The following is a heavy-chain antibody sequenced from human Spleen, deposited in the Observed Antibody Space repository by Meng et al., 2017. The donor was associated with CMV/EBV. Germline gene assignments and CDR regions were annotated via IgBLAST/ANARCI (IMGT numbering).Heavy chain of an antibody. J-gene: IGHJ4*02. Sequence: EVQLLESGGGLVQPGGCLRLSCAASGFTFSSSAMSWVRQAPGKGLEWVSSINSAGTNTYYADSVKGRFTISRDNSKNTLYLQMNSLRADDTAVYYCAKRSPYYFDYWGQGTLVTVSS. CDR2: INSAGTNT. D-gene: IGHD1-26*01. CDR1: GFTFSSSA. V-gene: IGHV3-23*01. CDR3: AKRSPYYFDY.